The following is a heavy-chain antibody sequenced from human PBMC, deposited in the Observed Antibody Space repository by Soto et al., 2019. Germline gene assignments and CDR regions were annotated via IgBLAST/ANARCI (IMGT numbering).Heavy chain of an antibody. D-gene: IGHD2-21*01. J-gene: IGHJ3*02. Sequence: QVQLVESGGGVVQPGRSLRLSCAASGFTFSSYGMHWVRQAPGKGLEWVAVISYDGSNKYYADSVKGRFTISRDNSMNTLYLQMNSLRAEDTAVYYCAKVEGGDYAFDIWGQGTMVTVSS. CDR1: GFTFSSYG. CDR3: AKVEGGDYAFDI. V-gene: IGHV3-30*18. CDR2: ISYDGSNK.